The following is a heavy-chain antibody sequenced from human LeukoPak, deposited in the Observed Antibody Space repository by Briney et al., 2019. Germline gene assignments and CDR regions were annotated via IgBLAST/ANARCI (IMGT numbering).Heavy chain of an antibody. Sequence: GSSVKVSCKASGGTFSSYAISWVRQAPGQGLEWMGGIIPIFGTANYAQKFQGRVTITTDESTSTAYMELSSLRSEDTAVYYCATVHSNSSLNFDYWGQGTLVTVSS. V-gene: IGHV1-69*05. CDR1: GGTFSSYA. CDR3: ATVHSNSSLNFDY. D-gene: IGHD6-13*01. J-gene: IGHJ4*02. CDR2: IIPIFGTA.